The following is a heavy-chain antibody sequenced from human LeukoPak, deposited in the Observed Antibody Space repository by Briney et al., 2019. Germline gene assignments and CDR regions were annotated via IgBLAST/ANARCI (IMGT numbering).Heavy chain of an antibody. CDR3: ARVVVPAALDY. CDR2: ISYDGGNK. J-gene: IGHJ4*02. CDR1: GFTFSSYV. D-gene: IGHD2-2*01. V-gene: IGHV3-30*03. Sequence: PGGSLRLSCAASGFTFSSYVMHWVRQAPGKGLEWVALISYDGGNKYYADSVKGRFTISRDNSKNTLYLQMNSLRAEDTAVYYCARVVVPAALDYWGQGTLVTVSS.